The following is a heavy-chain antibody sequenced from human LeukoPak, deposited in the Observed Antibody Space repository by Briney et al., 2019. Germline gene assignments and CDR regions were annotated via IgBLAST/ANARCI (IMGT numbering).Heavy chain of an antibody. CDR2: IWYDGSNK. CDR3: ARDKSYYYGSGHTPNTNWFDP. J-gene: IGHJ5*02. CDR1: GFTFSSYG. D-gene: IGHD3-10*01. Sequence: PGRSLRLSCAASGFTFSSYGMPWVRQAPGKGLEWVAVIWYDGSNKYYADTVKGRFTISRDNSKNTLYLQMNSLRAEDTAVYYCARDKSYYYGSGHTPNTNWFDPWGQGTLVTVSS. V-gene: IGHV3-33*01.